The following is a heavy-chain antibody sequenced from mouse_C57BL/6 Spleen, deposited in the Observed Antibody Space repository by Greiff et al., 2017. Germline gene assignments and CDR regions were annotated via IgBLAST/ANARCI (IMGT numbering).Heavy chain of an antibody. J-gene: IGHJ1*03. V-gene: IGHV5-17*01. Sequence: EVQRVESGGGLVKPGGSLKLSCAASGFTFSDYGMHWVRQAPEKGLEWVAYISSGSSTIYYADTVKGRFTISRDNAKNTLFLQMTSLRSEDTAMYYCARWGYYGHWYFDVWGTGTTVTVSS. CDR1: GFTFSDYG. D-gene: IGHD1-1*01. CDR3: ARWGYYGHWYFDV. CDR2: ISSGSSTI.